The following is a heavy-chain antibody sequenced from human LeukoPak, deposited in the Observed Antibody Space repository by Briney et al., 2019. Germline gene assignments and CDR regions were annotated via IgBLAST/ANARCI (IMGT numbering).Heavy chain of an antibody. CDR2: IYYSGST. CDR3: ARAGRIVVDNWFDP. Sequence: SETLSLTCTVSGGSISSYYWSWIRQPPGKGLEWIGYIYYSGSTNYNPSLKSRVTISVDTSKNQFSLKLSSVTAADTAVYYCARAGRIVVDNWFDPWGQGTLVTVSS. V-gene: IGHV4-59*01. J-gene: IGHJ5*02. D-gene: IGHD3-22*01. CDR1: GGSISSYY.